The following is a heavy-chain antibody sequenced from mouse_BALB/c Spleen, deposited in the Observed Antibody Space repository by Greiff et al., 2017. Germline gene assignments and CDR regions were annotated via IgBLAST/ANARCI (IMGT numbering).Heavy chain of an antibody. J-gene: IGHJ2*01. CDR3: ARSGGNYAFFDY. Sequence: EVKLMESGPELVKPGASVKVSCKASGYAFTSYNMYWVKQSHGKSLEWIGYIDPYNGGTSYNQKFKGKATLTVDKSSSTAYMHLNSLTSEDSAVYYCARSGGNYAFFDYWGQGTTLTVSS. V-gene: IGHV1S135*01. CDR2: IDPYNGGT. CDR1: GYAFTSYN. D-gene: IGHD2-1*01.